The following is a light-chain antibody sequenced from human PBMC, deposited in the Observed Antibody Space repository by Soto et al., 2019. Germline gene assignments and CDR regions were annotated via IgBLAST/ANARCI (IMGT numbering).Light chain of an antibody. CDR1: QAVGND. CDR2: AVS. Sequence: AIQMTQSPSSLSASLGDRVTITCRASQAVGNDLGWYQHKPGKAPKVLIYAVSNLESGVPSRFSGSGSATDFTLTISSLQPEDFATYYCLQDYGSPYTFGQGTKLEIK. V-gene: IGKV1-6*01. CDR3: LQDYGSPYT. J-gene: IGKJ2*01.